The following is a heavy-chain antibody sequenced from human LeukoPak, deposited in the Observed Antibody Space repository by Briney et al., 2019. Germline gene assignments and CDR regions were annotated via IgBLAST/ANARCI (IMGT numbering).Heavy chain of an antibody. CDR3: ARDHLTGDNYYFDY. J-gene: IGHJ4*02. Sequence: ASVKVSCKASGGTFSSYAISWVRQAPGQGLEWMGIINPSGGSTSYAQKFQGRVTMTRDTSTSTVYMELSSLRSEDTAVYYCARDHLTGDNYYFDYWGQGTLVTVSS. CDR1: GGTFSSYA. V-gene: IGHV1-46*01. D-gene: IGHD7-27*01. CDR2: INPSGGST.